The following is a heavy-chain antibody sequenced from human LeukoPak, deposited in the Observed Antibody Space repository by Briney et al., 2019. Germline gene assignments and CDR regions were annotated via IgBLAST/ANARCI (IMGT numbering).Heavy chain of an antibody. J-gene: IGHJ5*02. D-gene: IGHD6-19*01. CDR3: AKSDNSGWLTWFDP. CDR1: GYTFTRYY. Sequence: ASVKVSCKASGYTFTRYYMHWVRQAPGQGLEWMGIINPSGGSARYAQKFQGRVTMTRDTSTSTVYMEVSSLRSEDTAVYYCAKSDNSGWLTWFDPWGQGTLVTVSS. CDR2: INPSGGSA. V-gene: IGHV1-46*01.